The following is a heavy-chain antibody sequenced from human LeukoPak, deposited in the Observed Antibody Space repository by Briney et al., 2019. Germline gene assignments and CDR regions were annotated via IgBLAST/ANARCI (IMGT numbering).Heavy chain of an antibody. CDR3: ASADYDMAFDI. CDR1: GGSISSGGYY. Sequence: PSQTLSLTCSVSGGSISSGGYYWSWIRQHPGKGLEWIGYIYYSGSTDYNPSLKSRFTMSVDTSKNQFSLKLSSVTAADTAVYYCASADYDMAFDIWGQGTMVTVSS. D-gene: IGHD3-9*01. CDR2: IYYSGST. J-gene: IGHJ3*02. V-gene: IGHV4-31*03.